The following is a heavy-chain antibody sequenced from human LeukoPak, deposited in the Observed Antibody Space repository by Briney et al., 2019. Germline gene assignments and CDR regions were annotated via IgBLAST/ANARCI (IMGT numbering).Heavy chain of an antibody. Sequence: SETLSLTCTVSGGSISSYYWSWIRQPPGKGLEWIGYIYYSGSTNYNPSLKSRVTISVDTSKNQFSLKLSSVTAADTAVYYCARGNRGSSSDFTPYYFDYWGQGTLVTVSS. CDR3: ARGNRGSSSDFTPYYFDY. J-gene: IGHJ4*02. CDR1: GGSISSYY. D-gene: IGHD6-6*01. CDR2: IYYSGST. V-gene: IGHV4-59*01.